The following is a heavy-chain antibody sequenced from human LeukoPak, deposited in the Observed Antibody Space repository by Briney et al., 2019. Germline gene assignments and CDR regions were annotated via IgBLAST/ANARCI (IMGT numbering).Heavy chain of an antibody. CDR1: GFTFSSYA. CDR3: ARVRLMVYATDAFDI. Sequence: GGSLRLSCAASGFTFSSYAMHWVCQAPGKGLEWVAVISYDGSNKYYADSVKGRFTISRDNSKNTLYLQMNSLRAEDTAVYYCARVRLMVYATDAFDIWGQGTMVTVSS. CDR2: ISYDGSNK. D-gene: IGHD2-8*01. J-gene: IGHJ3*02. V-gene: IGHV3-30*01.